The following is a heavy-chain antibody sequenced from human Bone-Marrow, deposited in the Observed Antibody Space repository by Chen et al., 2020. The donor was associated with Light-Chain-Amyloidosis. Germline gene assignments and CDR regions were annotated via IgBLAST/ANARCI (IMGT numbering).Heavy chain of an antibody. Sequence: EVQLEQSGPEVKKPGESLKISCKGSGYTFPNYWIGWVRQMPGKGLEWMGFIYPDDSDAGYSPSFEGQVTISADKSITTAYLQWRSLKASDTAMYYCARRRDGYNFDYWGQGTLVTVSS. J-gene: IGHJ4*02. CDR2: IYPDDSDA. D-gene: IGHD5-12*01. CDR3: ARRRDGYNFDY. V-gene: IGHV5-51*01. CDR1: GYTFPNYW.